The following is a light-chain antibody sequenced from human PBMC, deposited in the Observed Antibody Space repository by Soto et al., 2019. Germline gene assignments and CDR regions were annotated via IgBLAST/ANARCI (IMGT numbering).Light chain of an antibody. J-gene: IGKJ5*01. CDR2: DTS. CDR3: QQYSNWPPIT. Sequence: PWEIVSLSCGASQRVGSNYLAWYQQKPGQAPRLLIYDTSTRATGIPARFSGSGSGTEFTLTISSLQSEDFAVYYCQQYSNWPPITFGQGTRLEI. V-gene: IGKV3-15*01. CDR1: QRVGSN.